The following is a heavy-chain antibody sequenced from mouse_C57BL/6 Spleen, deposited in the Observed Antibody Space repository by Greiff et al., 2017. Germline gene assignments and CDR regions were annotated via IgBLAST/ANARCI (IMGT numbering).Heavy chain of an antibody. CDR1: GFTFSSYA. J-gene: IGHJ1*03. V-gene: IGHV5-4*01. D-gene: IGHD1-1*01. Sequence: EVQLVESGGGLVKPGGSLKLSCAASGFTFSSYAMSWVRQTPEKRLEWVATISDGGSYTYYPDNVKGRFTITRDNAKNNLYLQMSHLKSADTAMYYCARDQTTDWYFDVWGTGTTVTVSS. CDR3: ARDQTTDWYFDV. CDR2: ISDGGSYT.